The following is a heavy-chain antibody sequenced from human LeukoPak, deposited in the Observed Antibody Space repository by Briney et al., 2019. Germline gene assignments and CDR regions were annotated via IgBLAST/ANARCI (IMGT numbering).Heavy chain of an antibody. CDR1: GFTFSNYG. J-gene: IGHJ4*02. V-gene: IGHV3-23*01. CDR2: ISDSGGKT. CDR3: ATRPGYRAFDY. D-gene: IGHD1-1*01. Sequence: GGSLRLSCAASGFTFSNYGMNWVRQAPGKGLEWVSVISDSGGKTHYADSVKGRFTISRDNSKNTLYLQMNSLRLEDTAVYYCATRPGYRAFDYWGQGTLVTVSS.